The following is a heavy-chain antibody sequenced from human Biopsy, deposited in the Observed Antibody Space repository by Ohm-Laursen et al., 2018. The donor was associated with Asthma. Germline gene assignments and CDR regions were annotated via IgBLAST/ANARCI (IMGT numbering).Heavy chain of an antibody. CDR3: ARKIAARGGMGV. J-gene: IGHJ6*02. V-gene: IGHV3-33*01. Sequence: RSLRLSCTASGITFSTYGMHWVRQAPGKRLEWVSFIWYDGRKKTYADSVKGRFTISRDNSKNTLYLQMNSLRAEDTAVYYCARKIAARGGMGVWGQGTTVTVSS. CDR2: IWYDGRKK. CDR1: GITFSTYG. D-gene: IGHD6-6*01.